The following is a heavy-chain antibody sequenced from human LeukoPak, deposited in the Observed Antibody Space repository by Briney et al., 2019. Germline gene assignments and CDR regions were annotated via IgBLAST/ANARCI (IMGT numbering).Heavy chain of an antibody. V-gene: IGHV4-38-2*02. CDR2: IYHSGST. CDR1: GYSISSGYY. D-gene: IGHD6-19*01. J-gene: IGHJ4*02. CDR3: ARDSDRYSSGWSFDY. Sequence: PSETLSLTCTVSGYSISSGYYWGWIRQPPGKGLEWIGSIYHSGSTYYNPSLKSRVTISVDTSKNQFSLKLSSVTAADTAVYYCARDSDRYSSGWSFDYWGQGTLVTVSS.